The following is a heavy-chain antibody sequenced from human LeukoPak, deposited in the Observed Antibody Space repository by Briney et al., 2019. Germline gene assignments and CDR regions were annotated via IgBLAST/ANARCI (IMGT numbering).Heavy chain of an antibody. CDR1: GFTFSSYA. D-gene: IGHD3-16*02. CDR2: ISSSSSYI. Sequence: GSLRLSCAATGFTFSSYAMSWVRQAPGKGLEWVSSISSSSSYIYYADSVKGRFTISRDNAKNSLYLQMNSLRAEDTAVYYCARDRSDYWGQGTLVTVSS. CDR3: ARDRSDY. V-gene: IGHV3-21*01. J-gene: IGHJ4*02.